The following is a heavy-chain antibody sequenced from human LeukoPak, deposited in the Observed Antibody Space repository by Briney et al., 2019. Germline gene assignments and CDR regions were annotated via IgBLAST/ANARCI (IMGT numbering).Heavy chain of an antibody. CDR2: ISGSGGST. V-gene: IGHV3-23*01. D-gene: IGHD1-26*01. CDR3: AKVSGSFDDC. J-gene: IGHJ4*02. CDR1: GFTFKTYT. Sequence: GGSLRLSCAASGFTFKTYTMIWVRQAPGKGLEWVSAISGSGGSTYYADSVKGRFTISRDNSKNTLYLQMNSLRAEDTAVYYCAKVSGSFDDCWGQGTLVTVSS.